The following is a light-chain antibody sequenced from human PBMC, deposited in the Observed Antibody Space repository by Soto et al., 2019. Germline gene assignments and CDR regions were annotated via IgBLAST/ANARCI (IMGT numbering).Light chain of an antibody. V-gene: IGKV1-39*01. Sequence: DIQMTQSPSSLSASVGDRVTIACRANQSVNIYLNWFQQKPGKAPNLLIYAASSLQIGVPLRFSGSGSGTDFTLTISSLQPEDFAAYYCQQSYSTPPTFGGGTKVEIK. CDR3: QQSYSTPPT. CDR1: QSVNIY. CDR2: AAS. J-gene: IGKJ4*01.